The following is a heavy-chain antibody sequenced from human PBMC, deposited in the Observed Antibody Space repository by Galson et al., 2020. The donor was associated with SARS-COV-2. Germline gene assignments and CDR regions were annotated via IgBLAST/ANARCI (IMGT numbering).Heavy chain of an antibody. CDR1: GYTFTSYG. J-gene: IGHJ3*02. CDR3: ARVSPVTMIVGDREDI. D-gene: IGHD3-22*01. Sequence: ASVKVSCKASGYTFTSYGISWVRQAPGQGLEWMGWISAYNGNTNYAQKLQGRVTMTTDTSTSTAYMELRSLRSDDTAVYYCARVSPVTMIVGDREDIWGQGTMVTVSS. V-gene: IGHV1-18*01. CDR2: ISAYNGNT.